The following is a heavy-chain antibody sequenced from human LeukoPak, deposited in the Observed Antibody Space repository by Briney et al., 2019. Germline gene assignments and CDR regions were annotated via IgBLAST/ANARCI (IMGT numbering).Heavy chain of an antibody. Sequence: ASVKVSCKLSENTLRELPIQWVRQAGGKGLEWMAGFDPENAEIVYAQEFQGRVTMTEDTPTNTAYMELTSLTSDDTALYYCATRGSDFWSGFDYWGQGTQVTVPS. CDR2: FDPENAEI. V-gene: IGHV1-24*01. D-gene: IGHD3-3*01. CDR3: ATRGSDFWSGFDY. J-gene: IGHJ4*02. CDR1: ENTLRELP.